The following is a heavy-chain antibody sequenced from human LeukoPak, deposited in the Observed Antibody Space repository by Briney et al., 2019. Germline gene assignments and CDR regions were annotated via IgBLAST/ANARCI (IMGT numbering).Heavy chain of an antibody. J-gene: IGHJ6*02. CDR3: ARGQYCSGTSCYAYYYYYYNMDV. D-gene: IGHD2-2*01. V-gene: IGHV3-30*04. CDR2: ISNDGNNK. Sequence: PGGSLRLSCAASGFTFSSHAVHWVRQAPGKGLEWVAVISNDGNNKYYGDSVKGRFTISRDNSKNTLYLLMNSLRADDTAVYYCARGQYCSGTSCYAYYYYYYNMDVWGQGTTVTVSS. CDR1: GFTFSSHA.